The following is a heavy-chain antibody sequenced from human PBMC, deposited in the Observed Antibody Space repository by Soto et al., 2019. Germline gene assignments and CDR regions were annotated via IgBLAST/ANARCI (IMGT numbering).Heavy chain of an antibody. D-gene: IGHD6-19*01. CDR3: ARGEAGVAGRLDY. CDR2: MHPNNGGT. Sequence: ASVKVSCKASGYTFSDYYLHWVRQAPGQALEWVGWMHPNNGGTNYAQKFRGRVTMTRDTSITTAFMELSSLSADDTAVYYCARGEAGVAGRLDYWGQGTLVTVSS. J-gene: IGHJ4*02. V-gene: IGHV1-2*02. CDR1: GYTFSDYY.